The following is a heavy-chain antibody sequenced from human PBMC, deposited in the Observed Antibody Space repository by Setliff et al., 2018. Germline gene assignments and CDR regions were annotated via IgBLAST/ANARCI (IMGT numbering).Heavy chain of an antibody. V-gene: IGHV4-38-2*02. D-gene: IGHD3-16*01. CDR2: VYHSGSS. Sequence: SETLSLTCTVSGYPISRGFYWGWIRQSPGKGLEWIGSVYHSGSSYQNPSLRSRIAVSVDTSKNQFSLWLNSVTAADTAVYFCARAAARAEYSDTSAYLPFDFWGLGTLVTVSS. CDR3: ARAAARAEYSDTSAYLPFDF. CDR1: GYPISRGFY. J-gene: IGHJ4*02.